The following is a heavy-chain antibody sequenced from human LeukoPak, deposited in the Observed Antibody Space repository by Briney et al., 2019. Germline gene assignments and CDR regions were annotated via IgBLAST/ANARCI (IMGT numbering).Heavy chain of an antibody. Sequence: PSQTLSLTCSVSGGSISSSAYHWSWFRQHPGKGLEWIGYIYYTGRTYYSPSLKSRVTISLDTSKNQFSLKLSSVTAADTAVYYCARGVRDRYLVPRYFDYWGQGTLVTVSS. D-gene: IGHD2-2*01. CDR1: GGSISSSAYH. CDR2: IYYTGRT. CDR3: ARGVRDRYLVPRYFDY. V-gene: IGHV4-31*03. J-gene: IGHJ4*02.